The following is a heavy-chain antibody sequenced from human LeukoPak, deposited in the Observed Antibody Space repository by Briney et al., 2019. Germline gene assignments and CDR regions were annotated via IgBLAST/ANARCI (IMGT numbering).Heavy chain of an antibody. CDR2: IKSDGST. D-gene: IGHD3-10*01. Sequence: GGSLRLSCAASGFTFSSYLMHWVRQIPGKGLVWVSLIKSDGSTIYADSVKGRFTISRDNSKNTVYLQMNSLRAEDTAMYYCARAVTYFYGSVTYDWFXPWXXXTXVX. CDR1: GFTFSSYL. V-gene: IGHV3-74*01. J-gene: IGHJ5*02. CDR3: ARAVTYFYGSVTYDWFXP.